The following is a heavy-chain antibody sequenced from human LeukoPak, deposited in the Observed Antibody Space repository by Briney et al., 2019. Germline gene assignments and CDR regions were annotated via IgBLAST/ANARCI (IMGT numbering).Heavy chain of an antibody. CDR3: ARGPSDYYYYMDV. Sequence: SAKVSCKASGGTFSSYAISWVRQAPGQGLEWMGRIIPIFGTANYAQKFQGRVTITTDESTSTAYMELSSLRSEDTAVYYCARGPSDYYYYMDVWGKGTTVTVSS. CDR1: GGTFSSYA. V-gene: IGHV1-69*05. D-gene: IGHD6-19*01. CDR2: IIPIFGTA. J-gene: IGHJ6*03.